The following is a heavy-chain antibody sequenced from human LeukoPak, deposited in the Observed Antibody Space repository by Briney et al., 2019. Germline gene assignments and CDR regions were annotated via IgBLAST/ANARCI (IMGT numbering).Heavy chain of an antibody. D-gene: IGHD6-13*01. CDR2: INHSGST. V-gene: IGHV4-34*01. CDR3: ARAPGIAAAGTFFDY. J-gene: IGHJ4*02. CDR1: GGSFSGYY. Sequence: SETLSLTCAVYGGSFSGYYWSWIRQPPGKGLEWIGEINHSGSTNYNPSLKSRVTISVDTSKNQFSPKLSSVTAADTAVYYCARAPGIAAAGTFFDYWGQGTLVTVSS.